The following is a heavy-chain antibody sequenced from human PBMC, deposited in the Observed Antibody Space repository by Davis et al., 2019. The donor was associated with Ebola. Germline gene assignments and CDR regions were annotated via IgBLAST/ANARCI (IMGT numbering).Heavy chain of an antibody. Sequence: GESLKISCAASGFTFSSYGMHWVRQAPGKGLEWVAVISYDGSNKYYADSVKGRFTISRDNSKNTLYLQMNSLRAEDTAVYYCAKTKYSSSAGHYMDVWGKGTTVTVSS. CDR2: ISYDGSNK. D-gene: IGHD6-6*01. CDR1: GFTFSSYG. V-gene: IGHV3-30*18. J-gene: IGHJ6*03. CDR3: AKTKYSSSAGHYMDV.